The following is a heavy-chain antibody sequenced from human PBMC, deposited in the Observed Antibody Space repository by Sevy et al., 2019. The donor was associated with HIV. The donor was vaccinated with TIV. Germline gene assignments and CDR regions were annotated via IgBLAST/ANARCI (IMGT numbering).Heavy chain of an antibody. CDR1: GFTFSSYS. CDR3: ARDPGFYCSGGSCYPRYYFDY. Sequence: GGSLRLSCAASGFTFSSYSMNWVRQAPGKGLEWVSSISSSSIYIYYADSVKGRFTISRDNAKNSMYLQMNSLRAEDTVVYYCARDPGFYCSGGSCYPRYYFDYWGQGTMVTVSS. D-gene: IGHD2-15*01. CDR2: ISSSSIYI. V-gene: IGHV3-21*01. J-gene: IGHJ4*02.